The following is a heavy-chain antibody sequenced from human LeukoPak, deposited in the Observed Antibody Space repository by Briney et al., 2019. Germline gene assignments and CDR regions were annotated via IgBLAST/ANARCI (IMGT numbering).Heavy chain of an antibody. J-gene: IGHJ6*03. CDR2: IRYDGSNK. D-gene: IGHD4-11*01. V-gene: IGHV3-30*02. CDR3: AKDANDYRNYHYYMDV. Sequence: HPGGSLRLSCAASGFTFSSYGMHWVRQAPGKGLEWVAFIRYDGSNKYYADSVKGRFTISRDNSKNTLYLQMNSLRAEDTAVYYCAKDANDYRNYHYYMDVWGKGTTVTVSS. CDR1: GFTFSSYG.